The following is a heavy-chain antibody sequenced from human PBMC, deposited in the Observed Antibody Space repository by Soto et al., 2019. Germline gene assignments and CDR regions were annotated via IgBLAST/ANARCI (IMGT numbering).Heavy chain of an antibody. J-gene: IGHJ4*02. V-gene: IGHV3-21*01. CDR1: GFTFSSYS. Sequence: EVQLVESGGGLVKPGGSLRLSCAASGFTFSSYSMNWVRQAPGKGLEWVSSISSSSSYIYYADSVKGRFTISRDNAKNSLYLQMNSLRAEDTAGYYCATGEYYYDSSGYYYCWGQGTLVTVSS. CDR2: ISSSSSYI. D-gene: IGHD3-22*01. CDR3: ATGEYYYDSSGYYYC.